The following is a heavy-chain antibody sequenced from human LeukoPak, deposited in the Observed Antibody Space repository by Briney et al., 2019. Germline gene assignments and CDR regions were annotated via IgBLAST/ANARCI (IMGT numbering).Heavy chain of an antibody. CDR1: GYTFIDYG. Sequence: VASVKVSCKASGYTFIDYGVSWVRQAPGQGLEWMGWISTYNGHTYYAQKLQGRVTMTTDTSTSTAYMELRSLRSEDTAVYYCARDLEKSSSGWFGVYYWGRGTLVTVSS. J-gene: IGHJ4*02. CDR3: ARDLEKSSSGWFGVYY. D-gene: IGHD6-19*01. V-gene: IGHV1-18*01. CDR2: ISTYNGHT.